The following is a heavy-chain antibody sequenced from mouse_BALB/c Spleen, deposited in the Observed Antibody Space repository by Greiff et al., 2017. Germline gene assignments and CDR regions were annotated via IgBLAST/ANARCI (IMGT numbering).Heavy chain of an antibody. V-gene: IGHV3-6*02. CDR3: ASRGQLGLLFAY. CDR1: GYSITSGYY. J-gene: IGHJ3*01. CDR2: ISYDGSN. Sequence: EVQRVESGPGLVKPSQSLSLTCSVTGYSITSGYYWNWIRQFPGNKLEWMGYISYDGSNNYNPSLKNRISITRDTSKNQFFLKLNSVTTEDTATYYCASRGQLGLLFAYWGQGTLVTVSA. D-gene: IGHD3-2*01.